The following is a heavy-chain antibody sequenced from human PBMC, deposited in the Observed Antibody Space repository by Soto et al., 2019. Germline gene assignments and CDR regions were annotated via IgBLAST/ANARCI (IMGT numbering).Heavy chain of an antibody. J-gene: IGHJ3*02. D-gene: IGHD3-3*01. CDR3: ARGRITIFGVVTNDAFDI. CDR1: GGSISSGDYY. V-gene: IGHV4-30-4*01. CDR2: IYYSGST. Sequence: PSETLSLTCTVSGGSISSGDYYWSWIRQPPGKGLEWIGYIYYSGSTYYNPSLKSRVTISVDTSKNQFSLKLSSVTAADTAVYYCARGRITIFGVVTNDAFDIWGQGTMVTV.